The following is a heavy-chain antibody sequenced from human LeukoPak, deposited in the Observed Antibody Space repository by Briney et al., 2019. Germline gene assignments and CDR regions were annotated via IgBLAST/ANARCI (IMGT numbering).Heavy chain of an antibody. CDR3: AELGITMIGGV. Sequence: GGSLRLSCAASGFIFSNHGMDWVRQAPGKGLEWVSGISGDAGRTYYADSVKGRFTISRDNAKNSLYLQMNSLRAEDTAVYYCAELGITMIGGVWGKGTTVTISS. V-gene: IGHV3-23*01. J-gene: IGHJ6*04. CDR2: ISGDAGRT. D-gene: IGHD3-10*02. CDR1: GFIFSNHG.